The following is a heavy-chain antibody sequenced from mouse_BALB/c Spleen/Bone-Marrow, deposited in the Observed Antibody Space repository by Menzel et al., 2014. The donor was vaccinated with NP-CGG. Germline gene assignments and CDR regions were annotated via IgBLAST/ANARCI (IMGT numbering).Heavy chain of an antibody. J-gene: IGHJ2*01. CDR3: ARGGNYRFDY. Sequence: QVQLQQSGPELVKPGASVKISCKASGYAFSSSWMNWVKQRPGQGLGWIGRIYPGDGDTNYNGKFKGKATLTADKSSSTAYMQLSSLTSVDSAVYFCARGGNYRFDYWGRGTTLTVSS. CDR2: IYPGDGDT. V-gene: IGHV1-82*01. D-gene: IGHD2-1*01. CDR1: GYAFSSSW.